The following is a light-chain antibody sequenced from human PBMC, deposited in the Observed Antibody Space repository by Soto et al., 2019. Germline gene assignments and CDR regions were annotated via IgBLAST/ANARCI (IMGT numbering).Light chain of an antibody. V-gene: IGKV3-20*01. J-gene: IGKJ4*01. CDR1: QGIGST. CDR3: QQFSSYPLT. CDR2: DAS. Sequence: EIIMTQCPATLSVSPREGATLSCRASQGIGSTLAWYQQKPGQAPRLLIYDASSRATGIPDRFSGGGSGTDFTLTISRLEPEDFAVYYCQQFSSYPLTFGGGTKVDIK.